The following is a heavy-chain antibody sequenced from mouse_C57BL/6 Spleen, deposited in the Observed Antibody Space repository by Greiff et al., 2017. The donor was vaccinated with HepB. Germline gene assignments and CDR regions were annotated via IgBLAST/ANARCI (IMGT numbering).Heavy chain of an antibody. D-gene: IGHD3-1*01. J-gene: IGHJ1*03. Sequence: VQLQQSGPELVKPGASVKISCKASGYAFSSSWMNWVKQRPGKGLEWIGRIYPGDGDTNYNGKFKGKATLTADKSSSTAYMQLSSLTSEDSAVYFCAREKASDWYFDVWGTGTTVTVSS. CDR3: AREKASDWYFDV. CDR2: IYPGDGDT. CDR1: GYAFSSSW. V-gene: IGHV1-82*01.